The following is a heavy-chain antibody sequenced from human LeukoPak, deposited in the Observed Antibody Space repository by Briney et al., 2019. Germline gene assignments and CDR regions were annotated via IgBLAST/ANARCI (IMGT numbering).Heavy chain of an antibody. Sequence: SETLSLTCTVSGGSISGSSYYWGWIRQPPGKGLEWIGSIYYSGSTYYNPSLKSRVTISVDTSKNQFSLKLSSVTAADTAVYYCARRGSSFDPWGQGTLVTVSS. J-gene: IGHJ5*02. CDR2: IYYSGST. D-gene: IGHD2-15*01. V-gene: IGHV4-39*01. CDR1: GGSISGSSYY. CDR3: ARRGSSFDP.